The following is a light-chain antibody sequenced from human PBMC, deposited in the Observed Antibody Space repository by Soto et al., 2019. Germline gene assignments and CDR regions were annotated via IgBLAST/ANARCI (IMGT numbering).Light chain of an antibody. J-gene: IGKJ4*01. CDR3: QQYNNWPPT. V-gene: IGKV3-15*01. CDR2: GAS. CDR1: QSVSSN. Sequence: EIVMTQSPATLSVSPGERATLSCRASQSVSSNLAWYQQKPGQAPRLLIYGASTRATSIPARFSGSWSGTEFTLTISSLQSEDSAVYYCQQYNNWPPTFGGGTKVEIK.